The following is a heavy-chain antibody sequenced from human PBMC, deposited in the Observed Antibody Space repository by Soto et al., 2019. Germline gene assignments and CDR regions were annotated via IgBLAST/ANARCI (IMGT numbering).Heavy chain of an antibody. V-gene: IGHV1-69*13. J-gene: IGHJ6*02. CDR2: IIPIFGTA. CDR3: ARTTSCYKCYYYYGVDV. D-gene: IGHD2-2*02. Sequence: GASVKVSCKASGGTFSSYAISWVRQAPGQGLEWMGGIIPIFGTANYAQKFQGRVTITADESTSTAYMELSSLRSEDTAVYYCARTTSCYKCYYYYGVDVWGQGTTVTVSS. CDR1: GGTFSSYA.